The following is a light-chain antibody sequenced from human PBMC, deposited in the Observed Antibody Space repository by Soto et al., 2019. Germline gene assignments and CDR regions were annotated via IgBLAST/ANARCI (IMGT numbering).Light chain of an antibody. CDR2: AAS. J-gene: IGKJ1*01. V-gene: IGKV1-39*01. Sequence: DIQMTQSPSTLSACVGDRVTITCRASQSINRWLAWYQQKPGKAPKLLIYAASSLQSGVPSRFSGSGSGADFTLTISSLQPEDFATYYCQQSYSTPWTFGQGTKVDIK. CDR3: QQSYSTPWT. CDR1: QSINRW.